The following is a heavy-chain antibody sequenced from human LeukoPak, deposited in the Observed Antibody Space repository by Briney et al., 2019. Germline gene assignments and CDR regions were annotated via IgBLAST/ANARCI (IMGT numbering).Heavy chain of an antibody. D-gene: IGHD6-19*01. Sequence: GGSLRLSCAASGFTFNIYAMTWVRQAPEKGLECMSAISGADPGTFYADSVKDRFTISRDNSKNTLYLQMNSLRAEDTAVYYCPRQSYASGWNPFDYWGQGILVTVSS. J-gene: IGHJ4*02. CDR1: GFTFNIYA. CDR2: ISGADPGT. CDR3: PRQSYASGWNPFDY. V-gene: IGHV3-23*01.